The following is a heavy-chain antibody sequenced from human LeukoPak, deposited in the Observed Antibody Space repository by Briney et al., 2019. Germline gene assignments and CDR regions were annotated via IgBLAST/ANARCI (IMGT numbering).Heavy chain of an antibody. CDR1: GGSISSGSYY. D-gene: IGHD2-21*02. CDR3: ARDRGYCGGDCYSGYYYYYGMDV. Sequence: SQTLSLTCTVSGGSISSGSYYWSWIRQPPGKGLEWIGEINHSGSTNYNPSLKSRVTISVDTSKNQFSLKLSSVTAADTAVYYCARDRGYCGGDCYSGYYYYYGMDVWGQGTTVTVSS. V-gene: IGHV4-39*07. J-gene: IGHJ6*02. CDR2: INHSGST.